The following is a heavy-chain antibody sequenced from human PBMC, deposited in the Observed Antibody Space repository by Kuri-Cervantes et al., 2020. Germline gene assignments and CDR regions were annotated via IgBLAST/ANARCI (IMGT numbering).Heavy chain of an antibody. CDR3: ARAGRGYSYGFLLSSEAYGMDV. Sequence: GESLQISCAASGFTFSSYDMHWVRQATGKGLEWVSAIGTAGETYYPGSVKGRFTISRENATNSLYLQMNSLRAGDTAVYYCARAGRGYSYGFLLSSEAYGMDVWGQGTTVTVSS. V-gene: IGHV3-13*01. J-gene: IGHJ6*02. CDR2: IGTAGET. CDR1: GFTFSSYD. D-gene: IGHD5-18*01.